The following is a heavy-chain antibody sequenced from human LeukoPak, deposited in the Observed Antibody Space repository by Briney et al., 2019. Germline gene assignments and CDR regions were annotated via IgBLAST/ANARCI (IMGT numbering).Heavy chain of an antibody. Sequence: SVKVSCKASGGTFSSYAISWVRQAPGQGLEWMGRTIPILGIANYAQKFQGRVTITADKSTSTAYMELSSLRSEDTAVYYCARDPMTMVRGVTANNWFDPWGQGTLVTVSS. CDR3: ARDPMTMVRGVTANNWFDP. D-gene: IGHD3-10*01. CDR2: TIPILGIA. J-gene: IGHJ5*02. CDR1: GGTFSSYA. V-gene: IGHV1-69*04.